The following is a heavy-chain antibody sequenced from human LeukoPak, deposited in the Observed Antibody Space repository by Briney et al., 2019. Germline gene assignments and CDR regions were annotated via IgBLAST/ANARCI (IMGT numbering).Heavy chain of an antibody. V-gene: IGHV1-46*01. CDR1: GYTFTNYA. J-gene: IGHJ4*02. D-gene: IGHD4-17*01. CDR3: ASLSDYGDYFDY. CDR2: INPSGGST. Sequence: ASVKVSCKASGYTFTNYAMNWVRQAPGQGLEWMGIINPSGGSTSYAQKFQGRVTMTRDTSTSTVYMELSSLRSEDTAVYYCASLSDYGDYFDYWGQGTLVTVSS.